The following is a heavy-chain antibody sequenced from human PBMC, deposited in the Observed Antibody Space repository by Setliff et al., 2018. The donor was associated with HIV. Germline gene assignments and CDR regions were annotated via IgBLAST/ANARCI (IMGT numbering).Heavy chain of an antibody. D-gene: IGHD6-13*01. J-gene: IGHJ6*03. V-gene: IGHV4-39*07. CDR3: ARGTTGYSTIWYRNGLTYYYYMDV. CDR2: INHSGSI. Sequence: SETLSLTCTVSGGSISSSSYYWGWIRQAPGKGLEWIGEINHSGSISYNPSLKSRVTMSVDTSKNQFSLKLSSVTAADTAVLYCARGTTGYSTIWYRNGLTYYYYMDVWGKGTKVTVSS. CDR1: GGSISSSSYY.